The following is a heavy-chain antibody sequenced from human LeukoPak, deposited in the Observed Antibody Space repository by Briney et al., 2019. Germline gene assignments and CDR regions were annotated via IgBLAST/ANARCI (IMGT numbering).Heavy chain of an antibody. CDR2: MNPNSGNT. J-gene: IGHJ6*03. CDR1: GYTFTSYD. D-gene: IGHD6-13*01. V-gene: IGHV1-8*01. Sequence: ASVKVSCKASGYTFTSYDINWVRQAIGQGLEWMGWMNPNSGNTGYAQKFQGRVTMTRNTSISTAYMELSSLRSEDTAVYYCARGPWVIAAALYYYYYMDVWGKGTTVTVSS. CDR3: ARGPWVIAAALYYYYYMDV.